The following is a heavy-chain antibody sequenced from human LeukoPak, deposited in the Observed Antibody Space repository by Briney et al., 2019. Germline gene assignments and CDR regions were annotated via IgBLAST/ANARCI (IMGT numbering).Heavy chain of an antibody. J-gene: IGHJ5*01. D-gene: IGHD3-22*01. CDR2: VSWNSGHI. CDR3: TRSPSFTLGGGYLDS. V-gene: IGHV3-9*01. CDR1: GFIFHDYV. Sequence: GGSLRLSCVGSGFIFHDYVMHWVRQLPGKGLEWVSGVSWNSGHIGYADSVKGRFTISRDNDRNTLHLQMNNLRVEDTAFYFCTRSPSFTLGGGYLDSWGPGSLVIVSS.